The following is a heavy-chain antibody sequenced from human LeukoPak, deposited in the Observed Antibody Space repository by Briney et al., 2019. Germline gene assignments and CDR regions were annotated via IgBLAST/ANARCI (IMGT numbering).Heavy chain of an antibody. CDR2: ISYDGSNK. J-gene: IGHJ6*02. Sequence: PGRSLRPSCAASGFTFSSYAMHWVRQAPGKGLEWVAVISYDGSNKYYADSVKGRFTISRDNSKNTLYLQMNSLRAEDTAMYYCAREVPRDGMDVWGQGTTVTVSS. CDR1: GFTFSSYA. V-gene: IGHV3-30-3*01. CDR3: AREVPRDGMDV.